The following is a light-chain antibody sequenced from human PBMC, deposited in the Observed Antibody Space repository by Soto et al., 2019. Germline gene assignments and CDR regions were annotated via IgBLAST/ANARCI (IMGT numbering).Light chain of an antibody. V-gene: IGKV1-5*01. CDR1: QNINNW. CDR2: DAS. CDR3: QQYDGN. J-gene: IGKJ3*01. Sequence: TQMTQSPSTLSASVGDRVTLTCRASQNINNWLAWYQQKPGKAPKVLIYDASSLESGVLSRFSGSGSGTEFTLTIGSLQPDDFATYYCQQYDGNFGPGTKVDIK.